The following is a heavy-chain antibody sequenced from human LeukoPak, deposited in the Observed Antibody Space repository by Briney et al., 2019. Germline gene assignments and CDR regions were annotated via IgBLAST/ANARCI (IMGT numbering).Heavy chain of an antibody. D-gene: IGHD1-26*01. CDR1: GFTFDDYA. J-gene: IGHJ4*02. CDR3: AKDRSGSLDY. V-gene: IGHV3-9*01. Sequence: GGSLRLSCAASGFTFDDYAMHGVRQAPGKALEWVSGISWNSGSIGYADSVKGRFTISRDNAKNSLYLQMNSLRAEDTALYYCAKDRSGSLDYWGQGTLVTVSS. CDR2: ISWNSGSI.